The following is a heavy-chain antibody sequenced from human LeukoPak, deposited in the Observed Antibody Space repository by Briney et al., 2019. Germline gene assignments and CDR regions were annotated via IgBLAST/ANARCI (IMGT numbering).Heavy chain of an antibody. V-gene: IGHV3-7*01. CDR2: IKQEGDVK. Sequence: GGSLRLSCAASGFTFRNYWMSWVRQAPGRGLDWVATIKQEGDVKYYVDSVKGRFTISRDNADNSLYLQMNSLRVEDTAVYYCARLGGETTWFDLWGQGALVTVSS. J-gene: IGHJ5*02. CDR3: ARLGGETTWFDL. CDR1: GFTFRNYW. D-gene: IGHD3-16*01.